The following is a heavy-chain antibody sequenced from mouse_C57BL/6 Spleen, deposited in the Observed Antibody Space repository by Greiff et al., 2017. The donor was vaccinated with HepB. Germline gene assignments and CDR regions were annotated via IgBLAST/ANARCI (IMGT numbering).Heavy chain of an antibody. J-gene: IGHJ3*01. CDR3: GKGGVYDRYLFDY. D-gene: IGHD2-3*01. V-gene: IGHV1-72*01. Sequence: QVQLQQPGAELVKPGASVKLSCKASGYTFTSYWMHWVKQRPGRGLEWIGRIDPMSGGTKYNEKFKSKATLTVDKPSSTAYMQLSSLTSEDSAVYYCGKGGVYDRYLFDYWGQGTLVTVSA. CDR1: GYTFTSYW. CDR2: IDPMSGGT.